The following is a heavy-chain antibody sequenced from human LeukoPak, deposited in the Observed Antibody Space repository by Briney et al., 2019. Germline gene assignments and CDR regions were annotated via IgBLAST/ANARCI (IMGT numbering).Heavy chain of an antibody. V-gene: IGHV3-21*01. CDR1: GFTFGDYA. J-gene: IGHJ3*02. CDR3: ARVGGDYYDSSGYTSRDAFDI. Sequence: GRSLRLSCTASGFTFGDYAMSWFRQAPGKGLEWVSSISSSSSYIYYADSVKGRFTISRDNAKNSLYLQMNSLRAEDTAVYYCARVGGDYYDSSGYTSRDAFDIWGQGTMVTVSS. CDR2: ISSSSSYI. D-gene: IGHD3-22*01.